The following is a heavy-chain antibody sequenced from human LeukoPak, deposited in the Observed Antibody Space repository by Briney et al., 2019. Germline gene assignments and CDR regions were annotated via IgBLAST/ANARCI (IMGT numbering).Heavy chain of an antibody. D-gene: IGHD2-2*01. V-gene: IGHV3-74*01. J-gene: IGHJ4*02. CDR3: AKEAIYIDCSSTSCYGDYFDY. Sequence: GGSLRLSCAASGVTFSSYWMHWVRQAPGKGLVWVSRINSDGSSTNYAYFVKGRFTISRDNTKNTLYLQMNRLRAEDTAVYYCAKEAIYIDCSSTSCYGDYFDYWGQGTLVTVSS. CDR2: INSDGSST. CDR1: GVTFSSYW.